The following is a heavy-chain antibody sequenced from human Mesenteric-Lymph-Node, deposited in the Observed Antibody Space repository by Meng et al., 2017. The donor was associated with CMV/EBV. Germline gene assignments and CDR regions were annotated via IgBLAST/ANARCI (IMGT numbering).Heavy chain of an antibody. CDR2: IWYDGTEE. CDR1: GFTFSSYA. Sequence: LSCAASGFTFSSYAMHWVRQAPGKGLEWVAAIWYDGTEEFYADSVKGRFTVSRDNSKNTLYLQMNSLRAEDTAMYYCASTTSGGGTPWGQGTLVTVSS. J-gene: IGHJ5*02. V-gene: IGHV3-30*04. CDR3: ASTTSGGGTP. D-gene: IGHD1-26*01.